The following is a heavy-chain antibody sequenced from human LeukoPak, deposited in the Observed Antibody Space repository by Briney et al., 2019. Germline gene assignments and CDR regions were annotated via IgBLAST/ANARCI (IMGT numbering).Heavy chain of an antibody. V-gene: IGHV3-48*03. CDR1: GFTFSSYS. D-gene: IGHD6-13*01. J-gene: IGHJ4*02. Sequence: GGSLRLSCAASGFTFSSYSMSWVRQAPGKGLEWVSYISSGGTTIYADSVKGRFSVSRDNTKNSLFLQMNSLRAEDTAVYYCVRRGYTSSWYYFDYWGQGTLVTVSS. CDR2: ISSGGTTI. CDR3: VRRGYTSSWYYFDY.